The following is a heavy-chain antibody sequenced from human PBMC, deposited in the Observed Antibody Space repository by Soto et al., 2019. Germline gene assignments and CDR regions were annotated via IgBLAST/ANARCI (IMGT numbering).Heavy chain of an antibody. D-gene: IGHD6-19*01. CDR3: AKDRGGGWVIDY. Sequence: EVLLLQSGGGLAQPGESLTLSCATSGFILSRHAMSWVSQAPGKGLDWVSVIGYRTTDTYYADSVKGRFTISRDESKNTVFLQMNNLRVEDTAVYYCAKDRGGGWVIDYWGQGTLVTVSS. J-gene: IGHJ4*02. CDR2: IGYRTTDT. V-gene: IGHV3-23*01. CDR1: GFILSRHA.